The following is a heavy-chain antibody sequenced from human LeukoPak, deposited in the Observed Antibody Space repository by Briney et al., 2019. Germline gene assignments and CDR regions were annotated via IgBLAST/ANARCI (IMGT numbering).Heavy chain of an antibody. CDR2: IRSSIYGGTP. V-gene: IGHV3-49*03. CDR3: SREWGNGNDLRPDS. CDR1: GFTFREFA. D-gene: IGHD1-1*01. J-gene: IGHJ4*02. Sequence: PGGSLRHSCTSSGFTFREFAVSWFRQAPGKGLEWIGFIRSSIYGGTPKAAASVKGRFIFSRDDSKGVAYLRMNSLKTDDTAVYYCSREWGNGNDLRPDSWGQGTLVTVSS.